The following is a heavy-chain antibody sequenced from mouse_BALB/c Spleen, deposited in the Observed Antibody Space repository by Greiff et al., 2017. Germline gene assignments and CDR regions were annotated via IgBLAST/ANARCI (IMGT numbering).Heavy chain of an antibody. V-gene: IGHV1-20*01. CDR2: INPYNGDT. J-gene: IGHJ2*01. Sequence: VQLQQSGPELVKPGASVKISCKASGYTFTGYFMNWVKQSPGQGLEWIGRINPYNGDTNYNEKFKGKATLTVDTSSSTAYMELRSLTSEDSAVYFGARVDDDMYDMDDWGQGTTVTVSS. CDR1: GYTFTGYF. CDR3: ARVDDDMYDMDD. D-gene: IGHD2-3*01.